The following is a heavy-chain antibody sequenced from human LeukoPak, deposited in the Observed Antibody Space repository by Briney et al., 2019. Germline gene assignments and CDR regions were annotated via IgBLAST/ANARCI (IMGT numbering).Heavy chain of an antibody. CDR1: GYTFTSYD. J-gene: IGHJ1*01. D-gene: IGHD6-19*01. CDR3: ARGGPVAATHKYFQR. Sequence: ASVKVSCKASGYTFTSYDINWVRQATGQGLEWMGWMNPNSGNTGYAQNFQGRVTMTRNTSISTAYMELSSLRSEDTAVYYCARGGPVAATHKYFQRWGQGTLVTVSS. CDR2: MNPNSGNT. V-gene: IGHV1-8*01.